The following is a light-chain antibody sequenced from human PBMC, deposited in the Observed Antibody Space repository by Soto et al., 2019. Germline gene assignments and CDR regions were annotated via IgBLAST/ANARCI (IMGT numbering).Light chain of an antibody. CDR1: QGISSY. J-gene: IGKJ5*01. V-gene: IGKV1-9*01. CDR3: QQLNSAIT. CDR2: AAS. Sequence: IQLTQSPSSLSASVGDRVTITCRASQGISSYLAWYQQKPGKAPKLLIYAASTLQSGVPSRFSGSGSGTDFTLTISSLQPEDFATYYCQQLNSAITFGQGTRLEIK.